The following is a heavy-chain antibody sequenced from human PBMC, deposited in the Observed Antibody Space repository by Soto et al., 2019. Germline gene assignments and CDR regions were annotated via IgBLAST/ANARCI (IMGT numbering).Heavy chain of an antibody. Sequence: EVQLLESGGGLVQPGGSLRLSCAASGFTFSSYAMSWVRQAPGKGLEWVSAISGSGGSTYYADSVKGRFTISRDNSKNPLYLQMNSLRAEDTAVCYCANPPGELVLDIWGHGTMVTVSS. CDR2: ISGSGGST. CDR1: GFTFSSYA. CDR3: ANPPGELVLDI. D-gene: IGHD1-1*01. V-gene: IGHV3-23*01. J-gene: IGHJ3*02.